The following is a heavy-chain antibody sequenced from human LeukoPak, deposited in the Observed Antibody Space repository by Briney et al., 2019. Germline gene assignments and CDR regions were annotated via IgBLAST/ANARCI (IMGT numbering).Heavy chain of an antibody. CDR3: ARDSGSDSSNWYGKWLAP. Sequence: ASVKVSCTASGYAFTSYYINWVRQAPGQGLEWSGWISAYNGITNYAQKLQDRVTMTTDTSTSTAYMELRSLTSDDTAVYYCARDSGSDSSNWYGKWLAPWGQGTLVTVSS. J-gene: IGHJ5*02. CDR2: ISAYNGIT. CDR1: GYAFTSYY. D-gene: IGHD6-13*01. V-gene: IGHV1-18*01.